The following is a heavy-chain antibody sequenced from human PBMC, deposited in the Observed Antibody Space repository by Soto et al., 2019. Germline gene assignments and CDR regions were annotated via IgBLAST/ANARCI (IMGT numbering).Heavy chain of an antibody. D-gene: IGHD3-16*02. J-gene: IGHJ6*02. Sequence: QVQLVQSGAEVKNPGASVKVSCKASGYTLTSHGISWVRQAPGQGLEWMGWISGYNANTNYAQKLQGRVTMTTDTSTSTAYMELRSLRFDDTAVYYCARVGLSYPDYYYYGMDVWGQGTTVTVSS. CDR1: GYTLTSHG. CDR3: ARVGLSYPDYYYYGMDV. V-gene: IGHV1-18*01. CDR2: ISGYNANT.